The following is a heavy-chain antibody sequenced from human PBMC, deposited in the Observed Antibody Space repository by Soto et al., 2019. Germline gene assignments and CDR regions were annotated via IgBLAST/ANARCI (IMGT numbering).Heavy chain of an antibody. CDR3: ARDSPGYGGSH. CDR1: GGTFSSYT. J-gene: IGHJ4*02. D-gene: IGHD2-15*01. V-gene: IGHV1-69*08. CDR2: IIPILGIA. Sequence: QVQLVQSGAEVKKPGSSVKVSCKASGGTFSSYTISWVRQAPGQGLEWMGRIIPILGIANYAQKFQGRVTITADKATSTAYMELSSLRSEDTAVYYCARDSPGYGGSHWGQGTLVTVSS.